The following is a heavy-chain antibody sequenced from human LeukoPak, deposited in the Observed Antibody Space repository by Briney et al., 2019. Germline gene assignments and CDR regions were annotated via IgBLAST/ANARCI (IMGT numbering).Heavy chain of an antibody. V-gene: IGHV4-39*01. CDR1: GGSISSSSYY. D-gene: IGHD3-3*01. CDR2: IYYSGST. J-gene: IGHJ4*02. Sequence: SETLSLTCTVSGGSISSSSYYWGWIRQPPGKGLEWIGSIYYSGSTYYNPSLRSRVTISVDTSKNQFSLKLSFVTAADTAVYYCARHHNSYDFWSGLDYWGQGTLVTVSS. CDR3: ARHHNSYDFWSGLDY.